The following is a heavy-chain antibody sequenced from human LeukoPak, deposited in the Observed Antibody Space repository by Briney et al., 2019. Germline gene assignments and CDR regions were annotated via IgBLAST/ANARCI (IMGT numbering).Heavy chain of an antibody. J-gene: IGHJ6*02. CDR1: GGSISSGGYS. CDR3: AKGTDWQGLTGYYYYYYYGMDV. V-gene: IGHV3-23*01. CDR2: ISGSGGST. D-gene: IGHD3-9*01. Sequence: PSETLSLTCAVSGGSISSGGYSWSWVRQAPGKGLEWVSAISGSGGSTYYADSVKGRFTISRDNSKNTLYLQMNSLRAEDTAVYYCAKGTDWQGLTGYYYYYYYGMDVWGQGTTVTVSS.